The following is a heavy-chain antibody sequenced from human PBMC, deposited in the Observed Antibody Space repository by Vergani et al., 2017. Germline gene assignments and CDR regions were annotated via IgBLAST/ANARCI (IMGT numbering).Heavy chain of an antibody. CDR1: GFTFSSYS. CDR2: ISSSSSYI. Sequence: VQLVESGGGVVQPGRSLRLSCAASGFTFSSYSMNWVRQAPGKGLEWVSSISSSSSYIYYADSVKGRFTISRDNAKNSLYLQMNSLRAEYTAVYYCARVPPPVVVVVAAKDDAFDIWGQGTMVTVSS. J-gene: IGHJ3*02. D-gene: IGHD2-15*01. V-gene: IGHV3-21*01. CDR3: ARVPPPVVVVVAAKDDAFDI.